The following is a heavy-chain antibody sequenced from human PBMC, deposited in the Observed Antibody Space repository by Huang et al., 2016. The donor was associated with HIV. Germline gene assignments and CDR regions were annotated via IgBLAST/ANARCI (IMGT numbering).Heavy chain of an antibody. CDR2: ITDGINNR. Sequence: EVLLLESGGGLVQPGGSLRLSCVASGFTFSGYAMRWVRQAPGRGVGWGSGITDGINNRYYAHSVKGRFAVSRDDSTNTLYLQMNSLRAEDTAVYYCAKDADTSGYDVLGPFGSWGQGTLVTVSS. CDR1: GFTFSGYA. J-gene: IGHJ4*02. CDR3: AKDADTSGYDVLGPFGS. V-gene: IGHV3-23*01. D-gene: IGHD3-3*01.